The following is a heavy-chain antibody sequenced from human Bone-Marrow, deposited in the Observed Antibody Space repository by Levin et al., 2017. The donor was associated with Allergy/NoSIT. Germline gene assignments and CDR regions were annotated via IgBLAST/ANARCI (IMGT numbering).Heavy chain of an antibody. CDR3: AGLTYYSLN. J-gene: IGHJ4*02. CDR2: ISYDGTYK. D-gene: IGHD2/OR15-2a*01. Sequence: GGSLRLSCAGSGFTFSNYSLHWVRQAPGKGLEWVAVISYDGTYKYYADSVKGRFTISRDNSKNTMYLQMNRLRTEDTAVYYCAGLTYYSLNWGLGTLVTVSS. V-gene: IGHV3-30-3*01. CDR1: GFTFSNYS.